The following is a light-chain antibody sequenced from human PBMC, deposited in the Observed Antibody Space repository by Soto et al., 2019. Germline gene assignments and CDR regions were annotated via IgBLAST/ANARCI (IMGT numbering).Light chain of an antibody. Sequence: DIQMTQSPSTLSASVGDRVTISCRASQNIDIWLSWYQQKPGNAPKLLIYAASTLQSGVPSRCSGSRSGTDYTLTIISLQAEDYATDYCRQLNSYPLTFGGGTKVDIK. CDR1: QNIDIW. CDR3: RQLNSYPLT. V-gene: IGKV1-5*01. J-gene: IGKJ4*01. CDR2: AAS.